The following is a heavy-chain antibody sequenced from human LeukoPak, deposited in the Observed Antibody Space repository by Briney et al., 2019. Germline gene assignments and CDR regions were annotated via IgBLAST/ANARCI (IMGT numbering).Heavy chain of an antibody. CDR1: GYTFTSYY. CDR3: ARDRSYDSSGYYAHFDY. CDR2: INPSGGST. Sequence: ASVKVSCKASGYTFTSYYMHWVRQAPGQGLEWMGIINPSGGSTSCAQKFQGRVTMTRDTSTSTVYMELSSLRSEDTAVYYCARDRSYDSSGYYAHFDYWGQGTLVTVSS. V-gene: IGHV1-46*01. D-gene: IGHD3-22*01. J-gene: IGHJ4*02.